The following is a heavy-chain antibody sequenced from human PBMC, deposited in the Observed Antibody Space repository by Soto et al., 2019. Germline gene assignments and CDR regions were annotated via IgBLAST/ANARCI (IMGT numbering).Heavy chain of an antibody. CDR1: GGSISSSSYY. CDR2: IYYSGST. D-gene: IGHD4-17*01. V-gene: IGHV4-39*01. CDR3: ARNGDYGAYLDDFDN. J-gene: IGHJ4*02. Sequence: SETLSLTCTVSGGSISSSSYYWGWIRQPPGKGLEWIGSIYYSGSTYYNPSLKSRVTMSVDTPKNQFSLNLTSVTAADTAVYYCARNGDYGAYLDDFDNWGQGILVTVSS.